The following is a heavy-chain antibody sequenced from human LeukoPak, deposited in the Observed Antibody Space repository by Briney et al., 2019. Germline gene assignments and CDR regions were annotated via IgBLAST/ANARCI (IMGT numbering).Heavy chain of an antibody. CDR2: INPSGRST. J-gene: IGHJ4*02. D-gene: IGHD5-12*01. V-gene: IGHV1-46*01. CDR1: GYTFTSYY. CDR3: AREEVDPKYFVDY. Sequence: ASVKLSCKASGYTFTSYYMHYVRQAPGQGLEWMGIINPSGRSTSYAQKFQGRVTMTRDMYTSTVYMELSSLRSEDAAVYYCAREEVDPKYFVDYWGQGTLVTVSS.